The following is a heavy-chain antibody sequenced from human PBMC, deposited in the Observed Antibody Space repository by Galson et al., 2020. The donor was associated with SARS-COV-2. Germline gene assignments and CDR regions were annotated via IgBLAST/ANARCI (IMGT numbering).Heavy chain of an antibody. CDR3: AGRVAGAGSLHI. D-gene: IGHD6-13*01. Sequence: SQTLSLPRAISGDRVSSNSAARNWLRQSPSRGLEWLGRTYYRSQWSTDYAVSVKSRITINPDTSKNQCSLQLNSVTPEDTAIYYCAGRVAGAGSLHIWGQGTMVIVSS. J-gene: IGHJ3*02. CDR2: TYYRSQWST. CDR1: GDRVSSNSAA. V-gene: IGHV6-1*01.